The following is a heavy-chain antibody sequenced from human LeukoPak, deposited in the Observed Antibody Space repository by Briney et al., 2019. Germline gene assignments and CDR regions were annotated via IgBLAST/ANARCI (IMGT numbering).Heavy chain of an antibody. CDR3: ARVVDGYSSSWYGFYFDY. V-gene: IGHV1-3*01. Sequence: EASVKVSCKASGYTFTSYAMHWVRQAPGQRLEWMGWINAGNGNTKYSQKFQGRVTITRDTSASTAYMELSSLRSEDTAVYYCARVVDGYSSSWYGFYFDYWGQGTLVTVSS. J-gene: IGHJ4*02. CDR1: GYTFTSYA. CDR2: INAGNGNT. D-gene: IGHD6-13*01.